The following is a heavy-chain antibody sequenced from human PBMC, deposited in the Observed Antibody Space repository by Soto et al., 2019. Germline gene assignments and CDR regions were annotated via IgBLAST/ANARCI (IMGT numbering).Heavy chain of an antibody. CDR2: ISYDGSNK. J-gene: IGHJ4*02. Sequence: QEQLVESGGGVVQPGRSLRLSCAASGFTFSSYGMHWVRQAPGKGLEWVAVISYDGSNKYYADSVKGRFTISRDNSKNTLYLQMNSLRAEDTAVYYCAKESSYDFWSGPDYWGQGTLVTVSS. D-gene: IGHD3-3*01. CDR3: AKESSYDFWSGPDY. V-gene: IGHV3-30*18. CDR1: GFTFSSYG.